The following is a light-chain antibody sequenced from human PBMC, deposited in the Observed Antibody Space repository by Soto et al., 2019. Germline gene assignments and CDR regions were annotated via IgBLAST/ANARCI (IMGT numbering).Light chain of an antibody. V-gene: IGLV2-23*01. CDR1: SSDVGSYKL. J-gene: IGLJ1*01. CDR2: EDT. Sequence: QSALTQPASVSGSPGQSITISCTGTSSDVGSYKLVSWYQQHPGKAPKLLIYEDTKRPAGLSDRFSGSKSGNTASLTISGLQAEDEGDYYCCSYSKSNTFVFGDGTKLTVL. CDR3: CSYSKSNTFV.